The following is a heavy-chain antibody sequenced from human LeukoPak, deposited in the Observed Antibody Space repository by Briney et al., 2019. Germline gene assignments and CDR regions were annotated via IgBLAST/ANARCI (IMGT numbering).Heavy chain of an antibody. V-gene: IGHV3-23*01. D-gene: IGHD2-2*01. CDR2: IGGSGGDT. Sequence: GGSLRLSCAASGFTFSNYAMNWVRHAPGKGLEWVSVIGGSGGDTYYADSVKGRFTISRDNSKNRLYLRMNSLRAEDTALYYCAKDFVVVPGLVNYFDSWGQGTLVTVSS. CDR1: GFTFSNYA. J-gene: IGHJ4*02. CDR3: AKDFVVVPGLVNYFDS.